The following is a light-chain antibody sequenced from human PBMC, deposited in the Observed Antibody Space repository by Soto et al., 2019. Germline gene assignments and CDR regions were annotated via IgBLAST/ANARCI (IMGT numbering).Light chain of an antibody. CDR2: GAS. J-gene: IGKJ1*01. CDR1: QSVSSSY. Sequence: EIVLTQSPGTLSLSPGERATLSCRASQSVSSSYLAWYQQKLGQAPRLLIYGASSRATGIPDRFSGSGSGTDFTLTISSLEPEDFAVYYCQQYGSSPLTFGQGTKVEIK. CDR3: QQYGSSPLT. V-gene: IGKV3-20*01.